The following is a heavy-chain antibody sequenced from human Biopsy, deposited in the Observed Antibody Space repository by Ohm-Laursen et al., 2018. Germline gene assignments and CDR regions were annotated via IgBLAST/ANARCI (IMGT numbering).Heavy chain of an antibody. D-gene: IGHD3-10*01. V-gene: IGHV1-2*02. Sequence: SSVKVSCKASGSTFNDYFIHWVRQSPGQGLEWMGWVNPNSGATNSAENFRDRVTLTRDTSISAVYIELRRLKSDDAAVYYCARDRMTDVFGGPTRTDVFDSWGQGTPVIVSS. CDR3: ARDRMTDVFGGPTRTDVFDS. CDR2: VNPNSGAT. J-gene: IGHJ4*02. CDR1: GSTFNDYF.